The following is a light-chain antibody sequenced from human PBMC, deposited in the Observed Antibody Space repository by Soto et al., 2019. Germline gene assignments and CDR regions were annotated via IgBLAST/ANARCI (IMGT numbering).Light chain of an antibody. CDR3: QQINSYPLT. V-gene: IGKV1-9*01. CDR2: AAS. Sequence: DIQLTQSPSFLSASIGDRVTITCRASQGISSYLVWYQQKPGKTPKLLIYAASTLQSGVPSRFSGSGSGTEFTLTISSLQPEDFATYYCQQINSYPLTFGGGTKVEIK. CDR1: QGISSY. J-gene: IGKJ4*01.